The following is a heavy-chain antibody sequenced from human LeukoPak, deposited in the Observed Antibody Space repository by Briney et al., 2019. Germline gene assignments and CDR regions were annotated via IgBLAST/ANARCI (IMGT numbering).Heavy chain of an antibody. V-gene: IGHV4-4*07. D-gene: IGHD1-26*01. CDR3: ARDRSASYRFDY. Sequence: SETLSLTCPVSGDSISGYYWSWIRQPAGKGLEWIGRIYTSGSTNYNPSLKSRVTMTVDTSKNQFSLNLSSATAADTAVYYCARDRSASYRFDYWGQGTLVTVSS. CDR2: IYTSGST. CDR1: GDSISGYY. J-gene: IGHJ4*02.